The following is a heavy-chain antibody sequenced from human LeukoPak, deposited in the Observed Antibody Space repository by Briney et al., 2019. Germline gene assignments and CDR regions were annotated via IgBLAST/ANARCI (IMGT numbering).Heavy chain of an antibody. CDR2: ISAYDGNT. J-gene: IGHJ4*02. V-gene: IGHV1-18*01. CDR1: GYTFSSYG. D-gene: IGHD5-18*01. Sequence: ASVKVSCKASGYTFSSYGISWLRQAPGQGLEWMGWISAYDGNTDYAQNLQGRVTMTTDTSTSTAYMELRSLRADDTDVYYCARDVRGYSYAYLPYWGQGTLVTVSS. CDR3: ARDVRGYSYAYLPY.